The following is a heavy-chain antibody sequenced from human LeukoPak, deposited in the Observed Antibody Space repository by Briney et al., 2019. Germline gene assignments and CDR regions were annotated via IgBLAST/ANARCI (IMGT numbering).Heavy chain of an antibody. V-gene: IGHV4-59*01. CDR1: GGSISSYY. D-gene: IGHD2-2*01. CDR3: ARVVPAAIQGFDAFDI. J-gene: IGHJ3*02. CDR2: IYYSGST. Sequence: PSETLSLTWTVSGGSISSYYGSWIRQPPGKGLEWIGYIYYSGSTNYNPSLKSRVTISVDTSKNQFSLKLSSVTAADTAVYYCARVVPAAIQGFDAFDIWGQGTMVTVSS.